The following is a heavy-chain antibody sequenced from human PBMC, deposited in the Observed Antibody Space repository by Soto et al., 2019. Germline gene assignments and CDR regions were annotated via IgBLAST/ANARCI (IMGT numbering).Heavy chain of an antibody. CDR2: IYWADDK. D-gene: IGHD3-3*01. CDR3: ARSGKRTMIFEVVGDWYFNL. J-gene: IGHJ2*01. V-gene: IGHV2-5*02. Sequence: QITLKESGPTLVKPTQTLTLTCTFSGISIRTSGEGVGWSRQSPGKALKWLALIYWADDKRYNPSLKSRLSITKDASKHLVDLTMTNVDTVDTATDDCARSGKRTMIFEVVGDWYFNLWGRGTLVTVSS. CDR1: GISIRTSGEG.